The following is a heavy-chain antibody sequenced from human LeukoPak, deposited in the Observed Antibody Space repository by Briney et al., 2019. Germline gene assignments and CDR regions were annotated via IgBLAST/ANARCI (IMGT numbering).Heavy chain of an antibody. J-gene: IGHJ4*02. D-gene: IGHD3-22*01. CDR1: GYTFTGYY. V-gene: IGHV1-2*02. Sequence: ASVKVSCKASGYTFTGYYIHWVRQAPGQGLEWMGWTNPNGGDTNYAQKFQGRVTMTSDTSISTAYMEMSRLRFDDTAVYYCTCGGSGYLTLDYWGQGTLVTVSS. CDR2: TNPNGGDT. CDR3: TCGGSGYLTLDY.